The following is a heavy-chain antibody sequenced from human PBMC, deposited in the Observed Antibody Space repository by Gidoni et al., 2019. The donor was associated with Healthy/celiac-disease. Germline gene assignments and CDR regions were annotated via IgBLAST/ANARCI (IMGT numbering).Heavy chain of an antibody. CDR1: GFTFDEYA. Sequence: EVQLVESGGVWVQPGRSLRLSCAASGFTFDEYAMHWVRQAPGKGLAWVSGISWNSGSIGYADSVKGRFTISRDNAKNSLYLQMNSLRAEDTALYYCAKGGLEVDTAMVTLYYYGMDVWGQGTTVTVSS. D-gene: IGHD5-18*01. CDR2: ISWNSGSI. CDR3: AKGGLEVDTAMVTLYYYGMDV. J-gene: IGHJ6*02. V-gene: IGHV3-9*01.